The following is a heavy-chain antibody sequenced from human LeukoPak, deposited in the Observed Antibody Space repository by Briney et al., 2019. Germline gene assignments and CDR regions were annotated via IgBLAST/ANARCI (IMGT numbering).Heavy chain of an antibody. CDR3: AIGKTYYYDAGTYYFMDV. CDR1: GFTFSSYG. CDR2: IRYDGSNK. J-gene: IGHJ6*03. V-gene: IGHV3-30*02. Sequence: GGSLRLSCAASGFTFSSYGMHWVRQAPGKGLEWVAFIRYDGSNKYYADSVKGRFTISRDNSKHTLYLQMNSLGAEDTAGYYCAIGKTYYYDAGTYYFMDVGGKARTVTVSS. D-gene: IGHD3-10*01.